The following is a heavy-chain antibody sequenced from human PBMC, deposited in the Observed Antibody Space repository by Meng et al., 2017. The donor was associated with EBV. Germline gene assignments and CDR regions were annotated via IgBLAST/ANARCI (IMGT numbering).Heavy chain of an antibody. V-gene: IGHV1-69*06. CDR1: GGTFSSYA. CDR2: IIPIFGTA. D-gene: IGHD6-13*01. J-gene: IGHJ4*02. Sequence: VQLVSVGVVDREPRSSVKVSCNASGGTFSSYAISWVRQAPGQGLEWMGGIIPIFGTANYAQKFQGRVTITADKSTSTAYMELSSLRSEDTAVYYCARAEIAAAGRLDYWGQGTLVTVSS. CDR3: ARAEIAAAGRLDY.